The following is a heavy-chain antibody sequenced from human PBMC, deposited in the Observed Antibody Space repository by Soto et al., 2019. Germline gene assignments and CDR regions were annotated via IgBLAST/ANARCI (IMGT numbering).Heavy chain of an antibody. J-gene: IGHJ5*02. CDR2: ISAYNGNT. CDR1: GYTFTSYG. Sequence: QVQLVQSGAEVKKPGASVKVSFKASGYTFTSYGISWVRQAPGQGLVCMGWISAYNGNTNYGQKLQGRDTKTTDTSTRTAYMELRGLRSDDTAVYYCARESVGVPAAIRPYNWFDPWGQGTLVTVSS. V-gene: IGHV1-18*01. CDR3: ARESVGVPAAIRPYNWFDP. D-gene: IGHD2-2*01.